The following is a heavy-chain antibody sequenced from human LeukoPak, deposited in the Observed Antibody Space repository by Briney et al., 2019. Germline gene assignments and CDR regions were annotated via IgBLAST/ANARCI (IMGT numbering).Heavy chain of an antibody. CDR2: ISSSSNYI. J-gene: IGHJ3*02. CDR1: GFTFDDYG. D-gene: IGHD5-18*01. Sequence: GGSLRLSCAASGFTFDDYGMSWVRQAPGKGLEWVSSISSSSNYIYYVESVKGRFTISRDNAKNSLYLQMNSLRAEDTAVYYCASSGYRSGNAFDIWGQGTMVTVSS. CDR3: ASSGYRSGNAFDI. V-gene: IGHV3-21*01.